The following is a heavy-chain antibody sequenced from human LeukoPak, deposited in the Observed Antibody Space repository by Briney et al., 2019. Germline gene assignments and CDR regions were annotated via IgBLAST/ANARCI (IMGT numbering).Heavy chain of an antibody. CDR3: TNPLHSSGWFWYFDL. Sequence: QAGGSLRLSCAVSGFTFSSEAMGWVRQLPGGGLEWVSTISPAGGTTYYAESMKGRFTISRDNSKSTLYLQMNSLRVEDTAVYYCTNPLHSSGWFWYFDLWGRGTLVTVSS. CDR2: ISPAGGTT. J-gene: IGHJ2*01. D-gene: IGHD6-19*01. V-gene: IGHV3-23*01. CDR1: GFTFSSEA.